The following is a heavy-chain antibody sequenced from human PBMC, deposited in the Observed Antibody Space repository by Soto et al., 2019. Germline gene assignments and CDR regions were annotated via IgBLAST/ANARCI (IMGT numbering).Heavy chain of an antibody. D-gene: IGHD3-9*01. CDR1: GGSIRDYF. Sequence: SETLSLTCSVSGGSIRDYFWTWIRQPPGKGLEWIGYISSSGTINYNSSLKSRVTISLDTSRNHFSLKLSSVTAADTAVYFCARDRKLVIPGNYYYYGMDVWGQGTTVTVSS. J-gene: IGHJ6*02. CDR2: ISSSGTI. V-gene: IGHV4-59*01. CDR3: ARDRKLVIPGNYYYYGMDV.